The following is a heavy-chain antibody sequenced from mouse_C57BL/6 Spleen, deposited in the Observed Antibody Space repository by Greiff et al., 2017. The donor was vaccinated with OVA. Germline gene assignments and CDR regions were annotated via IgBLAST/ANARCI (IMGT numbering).Heavy chain of an antibody. CDR3: ARRGALRGSMDY. V-gene: IGHV14-3*01. CDR2: IDPANGNT. Sequence: VQLQQSVAELVRPGASVKLSCTASGFNFKNTYMHWVKQRPEQGLEWIGKIDPANGNTKYTPKFQGKATITADTSSNTAYLQLSSLTSEDTAIYYCARRGALRGSMDYWGQGTSVTVSS. J-gene: IGHJ4*01. CDR1: GFNFKNTY.